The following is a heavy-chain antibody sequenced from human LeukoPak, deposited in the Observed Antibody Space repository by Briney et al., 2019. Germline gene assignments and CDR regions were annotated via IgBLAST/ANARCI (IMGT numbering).Heavy chain of an antibody. Sequence: AASVKVSCKASGYTFTGYYMHWVRQAPGQGLEWMGWINPNSGGTNYAQKFQGWVTMTRDTSISTAYMELSRLRSDDTAVYYCARGLGCCSGGSCYSGVYYYYGMDVWGKGTTVTVSS. J-gene: IGHJ6*04. CDR1: GYTFTGYY. D-gene: IGHD2-15*01. V-gene: IGHV1-2*04. CDR2: INPNSGGT. CDR3: ARGLGCCSGGSCYSGVYYYYGMDV.